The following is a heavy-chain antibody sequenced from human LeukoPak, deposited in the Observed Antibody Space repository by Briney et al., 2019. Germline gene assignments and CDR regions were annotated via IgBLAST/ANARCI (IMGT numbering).Heavy chain of an antibody. CDR3: ARHRFRGSGSYYRRDWFDP. D-gene: IGHD3-10*01. Sequence: PSETLSLTCTVSGDSISTYYWSWIRQPPGKGLEWIGYIYYRVTSDYNPSLKSRVTMSVDMSTRQISLKLSSVTAADTAVYYCARHRFRGSGSYYRRDWFDPWGQGTLVTVSS. CDR2: IYYRVTS. J-gene: IGHJ5*02. V-gene: IGHV4-59*08. CDR1: GDSISTYY.